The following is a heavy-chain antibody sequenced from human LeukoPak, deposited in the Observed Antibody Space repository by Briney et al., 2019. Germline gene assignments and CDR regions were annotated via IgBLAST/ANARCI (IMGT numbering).Heavy chain of an antibody. D-gene: IGHD6-13*01. Sequence: SQTLSLTCTVSGGSISSGGYYWSWIRQPPGKGLEWIGYIYYSGSTQYNPSLKSRITISVDTSKNQFSLKLSSVTAADTAVYYCARDKEAAFDYWGQGTLVTVSS. CDR1: GGSISSGGYY. CDR3: ARDKEAAFDY. CDR2: IYYSGST. J-gene: IGHJ4*02. V-gene: IGHV4-31*03.